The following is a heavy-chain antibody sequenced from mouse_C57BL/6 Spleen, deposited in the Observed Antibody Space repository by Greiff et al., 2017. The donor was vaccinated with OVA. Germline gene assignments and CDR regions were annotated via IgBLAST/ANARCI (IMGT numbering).Heavy chain of an antibody. J-gene: IGHJ4*01. CDR1: GYTFTDYY. CDR3: ARKDLLGAMDY. V-gene: IGHV1-19*01. CDR2: INPYNGGT. Sequence: DVQLQESGPVLVKPGASVKMSCKASGYTFTDYYMNWVKQSHGKSLEWIGVINPYNGGTSYNQKFKGKATLTVDKSSSTAYMELNSLTSEDSAVYYCARKDLLGAMDYWGQGTSVTVSS. D-gene: IGHD1-1*01.